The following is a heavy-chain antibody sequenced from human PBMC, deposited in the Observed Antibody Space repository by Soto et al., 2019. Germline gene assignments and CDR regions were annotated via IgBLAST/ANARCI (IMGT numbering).Heavy chain of an antibody. CDR3: ARALKFAQADY. CDR1: GGSFSSYY. CDR2: IYASGNT. D-gene: IGHD3-10*01. Sequence: PSETLSLTCTVSGGSFSSYYWSWIRQPSGKGLEWIGRIYASGNTNYNPSLKRRVTMSVDTSKNQFSLKLSSVTAADTAVYYCARALKFAQADYWGQGSQVTVSS. V-gene: IGHV4-4*07. J-gene: IGHJ4*02.